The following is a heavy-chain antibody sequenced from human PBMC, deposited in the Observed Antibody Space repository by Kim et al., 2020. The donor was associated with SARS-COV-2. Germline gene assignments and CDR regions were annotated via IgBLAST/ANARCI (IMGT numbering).Heavy chain of an antibody. CDR1: GGSISSGDYY. Sequence: SETLSLTCTVSGGSISSGDYYWSWIRQPPGKGLEWIGYIYYSGSTYYNPSLKSRVTISVDTSKNQFSLKLSSVTAADTAVYYCALGEYQLLLGAFDIWGQGTMVTVSS. CDR3: ALGEYQLLLGAFDI. CDR2: IYYSGST. J-gene: IGHJ3*02. D-gene: IGHD2-2*01. V-gene: IGHV4-30-4*01.